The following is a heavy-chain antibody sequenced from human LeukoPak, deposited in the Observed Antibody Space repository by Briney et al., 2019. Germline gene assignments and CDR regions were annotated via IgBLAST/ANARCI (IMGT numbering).Heavy chain of an antibody. J-gene: IGHJ4*02. CDR2: ISSSSSYI. CDR3: ARDSLDTSGYPDF. CDR1: GFTFSSYS. Sequence: GGSLRLSCAASGFTFSSYSMNWVRQAPGKGLEWVSSISSSSSYIYYADSVKGRFTMSRDNAKSSLFLQMNSLRAEDSGVYFCARDSLDTSGYPDFWGQGTLVTVSS. D-gene: IGHD3-22*01. V-gene: IGHV3-21*01.